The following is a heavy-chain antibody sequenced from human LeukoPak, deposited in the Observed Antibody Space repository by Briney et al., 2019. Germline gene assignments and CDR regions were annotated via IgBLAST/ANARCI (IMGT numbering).Heavy chain of an antibody. Sequence: SETLSLTCAVYGGSFSGYYLSWIRQPPGKGLEWIGEINHSGSTNYNASPKSRRTISVNNTKNQFSLKLSSVTAADTAVYYGARAPTGGLLRARPRWLDPWGQGTLVTVSS. V-gene: IGHV4-34*01. CDR1: GGSFSGYY. J-gene: IGHJ5*02. CDR3: ARAPTGGLLRARPRWLDP. CDR2: INHSGST. D-gene: IGHD3-10*01.